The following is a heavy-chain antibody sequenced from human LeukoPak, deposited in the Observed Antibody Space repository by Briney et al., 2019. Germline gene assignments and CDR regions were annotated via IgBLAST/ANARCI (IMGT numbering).Heavy chain of an antibody. J-gene: IGHJ4*02. CDR1: GFTPGDFA. Sequence: TGESLRLSCTASGFTPGDFAMSWVSPAPRNGRGWAGFMRSKAYGRTTEYDASVKGRITSSRDDSKSNAELQMNSVKTEDTALYYCKSGYGPNTFDYWGQGTLVTVSS. D-gene: IGHD3-22*01. V-gene: IGHV3-49*04. CDR2: MRSKAYGRTT. CDR3: KSGYGPNTFDY.